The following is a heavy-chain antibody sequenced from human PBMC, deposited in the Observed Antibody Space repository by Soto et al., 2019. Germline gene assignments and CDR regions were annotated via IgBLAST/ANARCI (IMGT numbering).Heavy chain of an antibody. CDR3: AGDPDSHYNDSHASSYP. Sequence: QVQLVQSGAEVKKPGSSLKVSCKASGGTFSTYTITWVRQAPGQGLEWMGRIIPIIGIINYAQKFQGRVTITEDKFKGTAYMEMTRLRSAETAVYYCAGDPDSHYNDSHASSYPWGQGTLVTVSS. V-gene: IGHV1-69*08. CDR1: GGTFSTYT. CDR2: IIPIIGII. J-gene: IGHJ5*02. D-gene: IGHD3-22*01.